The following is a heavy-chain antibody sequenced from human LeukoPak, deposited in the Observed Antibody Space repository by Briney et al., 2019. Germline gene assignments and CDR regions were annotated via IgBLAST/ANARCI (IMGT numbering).Heavy chain of an antibody. CDR1: GFTFSSYG. V-gene: IGHV3-33*01. CDR2: TWSDGSNK. Sequence: PGGSLRLSCAASGFTFSSYGMHWVRQAPGKGLEWVASTWSDGSNKYYADSVKGRFTISRDNSKNTLYLQMNSLRAEDTAAYYCARIGAGSSRDYWGQGTLVTVSS. J-gene: IGHJ4*02. CDR3: ARIGAGSSRDY. D-gene: IGHD6-13*01.